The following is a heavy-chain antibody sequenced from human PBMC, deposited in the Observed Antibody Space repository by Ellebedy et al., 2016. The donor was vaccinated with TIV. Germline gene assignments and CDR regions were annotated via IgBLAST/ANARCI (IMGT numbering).Heavy chain of an antibody. CDR3: ARTVVAANNWFDP. CDR1: GGSISSYY. Sequence: MPGGSLRLSCTVSGGSISSYYWSWIRQPAGKGLEWIGRIYTSGSTNYNPSLKSRVTMSVDTSKNQFSLKLSSVTAADTAVYYWARTVVAANNWFDPWGQGTLVTVSS. D-gene: IGHD2-15*01. V-gene: IGHV4-4*07. CDR2: IYTSGST. J-gene: IGHJ5*02.